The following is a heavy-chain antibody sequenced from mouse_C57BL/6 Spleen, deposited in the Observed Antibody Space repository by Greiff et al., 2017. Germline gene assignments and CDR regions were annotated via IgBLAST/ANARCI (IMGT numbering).Heavy chain of an antibody. D-gene: IGHD2-3*01. CDR1: GYAFSSSW. Sequence: VQLQHSGPELVKPGASVKISCKASGYAFSSSWMNWVKQRPGKGLEWIGRIYPGDGDTNYNGKFKGKATLTADKSSSTAYMQLSSLTSEDSAVYFCARTYDGYYLDYWGQGTTLTVSS. CDR3: ARTYDGYYLDY. V-gene: IGHV1-82*01. J-gene: IGHJ2*01. CDR2: IYPGDGDT.